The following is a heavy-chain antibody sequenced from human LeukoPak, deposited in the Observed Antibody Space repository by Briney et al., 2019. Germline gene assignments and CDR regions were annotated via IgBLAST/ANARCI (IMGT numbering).Heavy chain of an antibody. D-gene: IGHD3-3*01. CDR2: MKQDGSEK. CDR3: ARVSTIFGGAVDY. Sequence: GGSLRLSCAVSGFTFGNYWMSWVPEAPGKGLEWVANMKQDGSEKYYVDSVKGRFTISRDNAKNSLYLQMNSLRAEDTAVYYCARVSTIFGGAVDYWGQGTLVTVSS. V-gene: IGHV3-7*05. CDR1: GFTFGNYW. J-gene: IGHJ4*02.